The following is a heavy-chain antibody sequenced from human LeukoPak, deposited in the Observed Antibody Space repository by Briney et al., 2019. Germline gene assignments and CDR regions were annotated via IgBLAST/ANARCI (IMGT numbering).Heavy chain of an antibody. CDR1: GFTFSSYS. D-gene: IGHD1-26*01. Sequence: PGGSLRLSSAASGFTFSSYSMNWVRQAPGKGLGWVSSISSSSYIYYADSVKGRFTISRDNAKNSLYLQMNSLRAEDTAVYYCARDLLDSGSYWGQGNPGHRLL. J-gene: IGHJ4*02. CDR2: ISSSSYI. V-gene: IGHV3-21*01. CDR3: ARDLLDSGSY.